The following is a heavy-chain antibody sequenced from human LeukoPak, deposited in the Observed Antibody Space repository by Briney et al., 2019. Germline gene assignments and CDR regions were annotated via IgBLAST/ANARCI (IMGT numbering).Heavy chain of an antibody. CDR1: GFTFSSYW. D-gene: IGHD3-3*01. CDR3: ARGVVYPAWSGPHWSDY. Sequence: GGSLRLSCAASGFTFSSYWMSWVRQAPGKGLEWVANIKQDGSEKYYVDSVKGRFTISRDNAKNSLYLQMNSLRAEDTAVYYCARGVVYPAWSGPHWSDYWGQGALVTVSS. J-gene: IGHJ4*02. CDR2: IKQDGSEK. V-gene: IGHV3-7*03.